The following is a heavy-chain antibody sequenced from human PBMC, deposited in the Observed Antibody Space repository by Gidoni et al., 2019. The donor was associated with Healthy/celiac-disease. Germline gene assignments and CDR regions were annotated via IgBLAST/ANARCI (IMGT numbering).Heavy chain of an antibody. CDR2: IYWDDDK. CDR3: ARYIVVVTAVDY. V-gene: IGHV2-5*02. D-gene: IGHD2-21*02. J-gene: IGHJ4*02. CDR1: GFSLSTSGVG. Sequence: QITLKEPGPTLVKPTQTLTLTCTFSGFSLSTSGVGVGWIRQPPGKALEWLALIYWDDDKRYSPSLKSRLTITKDTSKNQVVLTMTNMDPVDTATYYCARYIVVVTAVDYWGQGTLVTVSS.